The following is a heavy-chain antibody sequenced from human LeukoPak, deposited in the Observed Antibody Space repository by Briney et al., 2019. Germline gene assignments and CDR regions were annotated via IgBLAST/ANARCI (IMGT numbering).Heavy chain of an antibody. CDR2: INPNSGGT. Sequence: GASVKVSCKASGYTFTGYYMHWVRQVPGQGLEWMGWINPNSGGTNYAQKFQGRVTMTRDTSISTAYMELSRLRSDDTAVYYCARDPHYGDKPGDYWGQGTLVTVSS. V-gene: IGHV1-2*02. CDR1: GYTFTGYY. J-gene: IGHJ4*02. CDR3: ARDPHYGDKPGDY. D-gene: IGHD4-17*01.